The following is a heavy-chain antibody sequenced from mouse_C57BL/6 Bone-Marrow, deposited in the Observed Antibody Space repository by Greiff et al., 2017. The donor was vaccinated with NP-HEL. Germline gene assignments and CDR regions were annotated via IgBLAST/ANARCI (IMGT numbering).Heavy chain of an antibody. D-gene: IGHD1-1*01. CDR1: GYTFTSYW. CDR3: ARGDYYGRECYWYFDV. Sequence: VQLQQPGAELVRPGSSVKLSCKASGYTFTSYWMHWVKQRPIQGLEWIGNIDPSDSETHYNQKFKDKATLTVDKSSSTAYMQLSSLTSEDSAVYSCARGDYYGRECYWYFDVWGTGTTVTVSS. CDR2: IDPSDSET. J-gene: IGHJ1*03. V-gene: IGHV1-52*01.